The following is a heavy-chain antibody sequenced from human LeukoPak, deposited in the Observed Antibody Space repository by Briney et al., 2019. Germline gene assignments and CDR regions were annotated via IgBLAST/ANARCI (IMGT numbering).Heavy chain of an antibody. Sequence: PSETLSLTCTVSGGSISSYYWSWIRQSPGKGLECIGYIHYTGSTNYNPSLKSRVTISVETSKNQFSLKLKSVTAADTAVYYCARGGYYGSGNDFRFDPWGQGTLVTASS. CDR1: GGSISSYY. D-gene: IGHD3-10*01. J-gene: IGHJ5*02. V-gene: IGHV4-59*01. CDR3: ARGGYYGSGNDFRFDP. CDR2: IHYTGST.